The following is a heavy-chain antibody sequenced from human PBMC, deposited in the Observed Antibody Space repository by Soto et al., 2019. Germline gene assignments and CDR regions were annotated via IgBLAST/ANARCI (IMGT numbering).Heavy chain of an antibody. D-gene: IGHD1-1*01. Sequence: SETLSLTCTVSGGSISSSSYYWGWIRQPPGKGLEWIGSIYYSGSTYYNPSLKSRVTISVDTSKNQFSLKLSSVTAADTAVYYCARPLNDHSTGDYWGQGTLVTVSS. CDR3: ARPLNDHSTGDY. CDR2: IYYSGST. V-gene: IGHV4-39*01. CDR1: GGSISSSSYY. J-gene: IGHJ4*02.